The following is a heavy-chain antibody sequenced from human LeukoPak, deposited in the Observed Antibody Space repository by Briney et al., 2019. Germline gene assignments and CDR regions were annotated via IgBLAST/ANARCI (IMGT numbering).Heavy chain of an antibody. D-gene: IGHD3-10*01. V-gene: IGHV4-39*07. CDR2: IYHSGST. CDR3: ASLRRDTMVRGVIDDY. J-gene: IGHJ4*02. CDR1: GVSISSSSYY. Sequence: SETLSLTCTVSGVSISSSSYYWGWIRQPPGKGLEWIGEIYHSGSTNYNPSLKSRVTISVDKSKNQFSLKLSSVTAADTAVYYCASLRRDTMVRGVIDDYWGQGTLVTVSS.